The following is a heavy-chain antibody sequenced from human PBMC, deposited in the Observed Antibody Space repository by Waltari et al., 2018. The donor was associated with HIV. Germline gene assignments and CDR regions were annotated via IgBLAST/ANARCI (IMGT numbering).Heavy chain of an antibody. CDR3: ARELKQLSPQDYDSPPRGFDI. D-gene: IGHD3-22*01. J-gene: IGHJ3*02. CDR1: GGTFSSYA. V-gene: IGHV1-69*12. CDR2: IIPIFDTS. Sequence: QVQLVQSGAEVKKPGSSVKVSCTASGGTFSSYAISWMRQAPGQGLEWMEGIIPIFDTSNYAQKFQGRVTITADESTSTAYMELSSLRSDDTAVYYCARELKQLSPQDYDSPPRGFDIWGQGTMVTVSS.